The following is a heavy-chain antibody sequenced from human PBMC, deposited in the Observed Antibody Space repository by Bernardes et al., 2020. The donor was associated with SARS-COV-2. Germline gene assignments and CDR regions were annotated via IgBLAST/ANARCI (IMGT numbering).Heavy chain of an antibody. CDR1: GGSISSSSYY. D-gene: IGHD5-12*01. CDR3: ARHHRRWLQLFPYYFDY. CDR2: IYYSGST. J-gene: IGHJ4*02. Sequence: SETLSLTCTVSGGSISSSSYYWGWFRQPPGKGLEWIGSIYYSGSTYYNPSLKSRVTISVDTSKNQFSLKLSSVTAADTAVYYCARHHRRWLQLFPYYFDYWGQGTLVTVS. V-gene: IGHV4-39*01.